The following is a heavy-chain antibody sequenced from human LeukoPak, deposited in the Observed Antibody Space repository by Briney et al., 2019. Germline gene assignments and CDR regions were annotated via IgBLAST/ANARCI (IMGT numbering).Heavy chain of an antibody. CDR3: ARDGYSSSSYYYMDV. J-gene: IGHJ6*03. CDR1: VYTFTGYY. Sequence: PSLKVSCTASVYTFTGYYMHEVLPATGHGLEWLGWINPNSGGTNYAQKFQGRVTMTRDTSISTAYMELSRLRSDDTAVYYCARDGYSSSSYYYMDVWGKGTTVTVSS. CDR2: INPNSGGT. V-gene: IGHV1-2*02. D-gene: IGHD6-6*01.